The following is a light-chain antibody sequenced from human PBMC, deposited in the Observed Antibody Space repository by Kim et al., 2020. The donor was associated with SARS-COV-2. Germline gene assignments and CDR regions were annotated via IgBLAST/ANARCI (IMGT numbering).Light chain of an antibody. Sequence: EVMMTQSPATLSVSPGERVTLSCRASRYVSSDVAWYRQKPGQAPRLLIYDASTRATSIPARFSGSGSGTEFTLTISSLQSEDFANYYCQLYHYWWTFGQGTKVDIK. V-gene: IGKV3-15*01. J-gene: IGKJ1*01. CDR1: RYVSSD. CDR3: QLYHYWWT. CDR2: DAS.